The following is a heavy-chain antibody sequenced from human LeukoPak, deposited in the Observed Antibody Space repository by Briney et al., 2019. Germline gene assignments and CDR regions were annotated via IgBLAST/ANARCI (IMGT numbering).Heavy chain of an antibody. CDR1: GFTFSSYS. J-gene: IGHJ4*02. CDR3: AREGYSYGYSPLDY. D-gene: IGHD5-18*01. V-gene: IGHV3-21*01. Sequence: PGGSLRLSCAASGFTFSSYSKNWVRQAPGKGLEWVSSISSSSSYIYYADSVKGRFTISRDNAKNSLYLQMNSLRAEDTAVYYCAREGYSYGYSPLDYWGQGTLVTVSS. CDR2: ISSSSSYI.